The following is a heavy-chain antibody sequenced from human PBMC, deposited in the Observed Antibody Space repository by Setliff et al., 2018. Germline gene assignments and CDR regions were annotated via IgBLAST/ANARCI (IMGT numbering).Heavy chain of an antibody. CDR2: IKQDGSEK. J-gene: IGHJ4*02. CDR3: ARGPPYYDFWSAYFPGY. Sequence: GGSLRLSCAASGFTFSSYWMSWVRQAPGKGLEWVANIKQDGSEKYYLDSVKGRFTISRDNAKNSLYPQLNSLTAEDTAVYYCARGPPYYDFWSAYFPGYWGQGTLVTVSS. CDR1: GFTFSSYW. V-gene: IGHV3-7*01. D-gene: IGHD3-3*01.